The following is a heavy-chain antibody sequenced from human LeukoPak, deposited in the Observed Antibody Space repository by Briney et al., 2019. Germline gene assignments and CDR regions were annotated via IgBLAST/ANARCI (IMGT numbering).Heavy chain of an antibody. CDR2: IYSGGST. CDR3: AREAVTRNYFDY. D-gene: IGHD4-17*01. CDR1: GFSVSNNY. J-gene: IGHJ4*02. V-gene: IGHV3-53*01. Sequence: GGSLRLSCAASGFSVSNNYLSWVRQPPGKGLEWVSVIYSGGSTYYADSVKGRFTISRDNSKNTLYLQMNSLRAEDTAVYYCAREAVTRNYFDYWGQGTLVTVSS.